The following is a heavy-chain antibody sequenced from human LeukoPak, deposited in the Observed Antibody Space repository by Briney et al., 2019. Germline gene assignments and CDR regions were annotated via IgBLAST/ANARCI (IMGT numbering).Heavy chain of an antibody. D-gene: IGHD6-6*01. Sequence: GASVKVSCKASGGTFSSYPFTWVRQAPRQGLEWMGEITPIFGTANYAQKFQGRVTITADESTSTAYMELSSLRSEDTAVYYCAELGIAARPFDYWGQGTLVTVSS. CDR3: AELGIAARPFDY. V-gene: IGHV1-69*13. CDR1: GGTFSSYP. J-gene: IGHJ4*02. CDR2: ITPIFGTA.